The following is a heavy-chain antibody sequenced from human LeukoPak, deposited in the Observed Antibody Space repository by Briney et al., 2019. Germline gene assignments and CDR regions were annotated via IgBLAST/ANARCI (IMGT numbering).Heavy chain of an antibody. CDR3: TTDIVVVIAIDRDFDY. D-gene: IGHD2-21*01. CDR2: ISYDGRSQ. CDR1: GFTFSSYG. J-gene: IGHJ4*02. Sequence: GGSLRLSCAASGFTFSSYGMHWVRQAPGKGLEWVAFISYDGRSQYYADSVKGRFTISRDNSKNTMYLQMNSLKTEDTAVYYCTTDIVVVIAIDRDFDYWGQGTLVTVSS. V-gene: IGHV3-30*03.